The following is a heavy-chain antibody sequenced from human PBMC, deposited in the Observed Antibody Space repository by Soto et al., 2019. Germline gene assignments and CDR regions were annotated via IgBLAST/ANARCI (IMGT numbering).Heavy chain of an antibody. CDR2: ISGHKGNT. J-gene: IGHJ4*02. Sequence: GASVKVSCKASGYTFTIYGISCMLQSPGQGLEWMGWISGHKGNTKYAQKVQGRVTMTTDTSTSTAYMELRSLRSDDTAVYYCARDWRFDGGGYCIENWGQGTLVTVSS. CDR1: GYTFTIYG. V-gene: IGHV1-18*04. CDR3: ARDWRFDGGGYCIEN. D-gene: IGHD3-22*01.